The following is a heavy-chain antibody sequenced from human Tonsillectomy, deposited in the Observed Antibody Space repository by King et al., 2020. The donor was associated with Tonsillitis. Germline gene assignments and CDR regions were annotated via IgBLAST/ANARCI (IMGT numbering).Heavy chain of an antibody. Sequence: VQLVESGAEVKKPGASVKVSCKASGYTFTSYYIHWVRQAPGQGLEWMGIINPSGGSTSYAQKFQGRVTVTRDTSSSTVYMELSSLRSEDTAVYYCARDRAIQLPFGPDHWGQGTLITVSS. D-gene: IGHD5-18*01. V-gene: IGHV1-46*03. CDR3: ARDRAIQLPFGPDH. CDR1: GYTFTSYY. CDR2: INPSGGST. J-gene: IGHJ4*02.